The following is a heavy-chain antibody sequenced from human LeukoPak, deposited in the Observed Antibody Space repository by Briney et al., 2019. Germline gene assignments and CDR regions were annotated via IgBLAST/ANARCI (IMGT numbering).Heavy chain of an antibody. CDR3: ARDSGDAFDI. V-gene: IGHV4-59*01. Sequence: SETLSLTCTVSGGSISSYYWSWIRQPPGKGLEWIGYIYYSWSTNYNPSLKSRVTISVDKSKNQFSLKLRSVTAADTAVYYCARDSGDAFDIWGQGTMVTVSS. CDR1: GGSISSYY. CDR2: IYYSWST. J-gene: IGHJ3*02. D-gene: IGHD3-10*01.